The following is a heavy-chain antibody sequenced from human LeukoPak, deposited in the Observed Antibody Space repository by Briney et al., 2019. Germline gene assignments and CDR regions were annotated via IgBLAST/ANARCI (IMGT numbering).Heavy chain of an antibody. CDR3: ARVVGAFHYYYYMDV. V-gene: IGHV3-7*01. J-gene: IGHJ6*03. Sequence: GGSLRLSCAASGFTFSSYWMSWVRQAPGRGLEWVANIKQDGSEKYYVDSVKGRFTISRDNAKNSLHLQMNSLRAEDTAVYYCARVVGAFHYYYYMDVWGKGTTVTVSS. CDR1: GFTFSSYW. D-gene: IGHD1-26*01. CDR2: IKQDGSEK.